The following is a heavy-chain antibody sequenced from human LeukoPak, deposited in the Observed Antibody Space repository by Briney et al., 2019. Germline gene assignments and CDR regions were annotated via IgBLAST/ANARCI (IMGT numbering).Heavy chain of an antibody. CDR2: ISDISDGSSTI. CDR3: ARVRGPTLKTCYMDV. D-gene: IGHD3-10*01. J-gene: IGHJ6*03. Sequence: GGSLRLSCAASGFTFTEYSIIWVRQAPGEGLEWVSFISDISDGSSTIHYADSVKGRFTISRDNAERSVYLQMNSLRADDTAVYYCARVRGPTLKTCYMDVWGTGTTVTVSS. CDR1: GFTFTEYS. V-gene: IGHV3-48*04.